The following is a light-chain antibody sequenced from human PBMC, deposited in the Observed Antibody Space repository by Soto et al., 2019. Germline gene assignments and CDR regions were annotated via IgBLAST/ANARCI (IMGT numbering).Light chain of an antibody. CDR2: DAS. Sequence: DIQLTQSPSSLYASVGDRVTVTCQASQDINNYLNWYQQKPGKAPKLLIYDASNLETGVQSRFSGSGSGTHFTFTISSLQAEDIATYYCQQFGDLPITFGQGTRLEIK. J-gene: IGKJ5*01. CDR3: QQFGDLPIT. CDR1: QDINNY. V-gene: IGKV1-33*01.